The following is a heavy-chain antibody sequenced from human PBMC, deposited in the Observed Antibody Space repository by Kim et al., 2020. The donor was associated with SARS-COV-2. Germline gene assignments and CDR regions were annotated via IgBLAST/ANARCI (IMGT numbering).Heavy chain of an antibody. Sequence: SRKSRVTISLDTSKNQFSLKLSSVAAADTAVYYCARGGCSSTSCYANFDYWGQGTLVTVSS. J-gene: IGHJ4*02. D-gene: IGHD2-2*01. V-gene: IGHV4-31*02. CDR3: ARGGCSSTSCYANFDY.